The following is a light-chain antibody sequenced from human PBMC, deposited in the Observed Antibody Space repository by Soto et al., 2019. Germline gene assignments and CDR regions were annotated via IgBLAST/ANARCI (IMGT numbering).Light chain of an antibody. CDR3: QQRSNWPIT. J-gene: IGKJ5*01. CDR2: DAS. Sequence: EIVLTQSPATLSLSPGERATLSCRASQSVSSYLAWYQQKPGQAPRLLIYDASNRATGIPARFSGSGSGTDFPRTISSLEPEDFAVYYCQQRSNWPITFGQGTRLEIK. V-gene: IGKV3-11*01. CDR1: QSVSSY.